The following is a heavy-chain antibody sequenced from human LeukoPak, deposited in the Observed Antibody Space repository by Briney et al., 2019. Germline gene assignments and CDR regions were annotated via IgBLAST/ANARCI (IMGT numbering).Heavy chain of an antibody. V-gene: IGHV4-34*01. CDR2: INHSGST. D-gene: IGHD4-17*01. Sequence: SETQSLTCAVYGGSFSGYYWSWIRQPPGKGLEWIGEINHSGSTNYNPSLKSRVTISVDTSKNQFSLKLSSVTAADTAVYYCARGLTVTNLDAFDIWGQGTMVTVSS. CDR1: GGSFSGYY. CDR3: ARGLTVTNLDAFDI. J-gene: IGHJ3*02.